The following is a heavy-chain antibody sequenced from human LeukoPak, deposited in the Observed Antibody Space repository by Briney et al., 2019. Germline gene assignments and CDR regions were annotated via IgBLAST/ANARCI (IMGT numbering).Heavy chain of an antibody. Sequence: PGGSLRLSCAASGFTFSSYEMNWVRQAPGKGLEWVSYISGSGSVTHYADSAKGRFTITRDNSKNTLFLQMNSLRDEDSAVYYCAKGTSNGWYYFDYWGQGTLVTVAS. V-gene: IGHV3-48*03. J-gene: IGHJ4*02. D-gene: IGHD6-19*01. CDR3: AKGTSNGWYYFDY. CDR2: ISGSGSVT. CDR1: GFTFSSYE.